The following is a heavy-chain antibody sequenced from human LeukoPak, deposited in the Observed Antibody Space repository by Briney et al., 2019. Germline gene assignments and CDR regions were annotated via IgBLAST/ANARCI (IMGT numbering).Heavy chain of an antibody. CDR3: ARGGTSCCYFDY. J-gene: IGHJ4*02. Sequence: PGGSLRLSCAASGFTFNNYAMTWVRQAPGKGLEWVSAISGSGTSTYYADSVKGRFTISRDNSKNSLYLQMNSLRAEDTAVYYCARGGTSCCYFDYWGQGTLVTVSS. V-gene: IGHV3-23*01. CDR1: GFTFNNYA. CDR2: ISGSGTST. D-gene: IGHD2-2*01.